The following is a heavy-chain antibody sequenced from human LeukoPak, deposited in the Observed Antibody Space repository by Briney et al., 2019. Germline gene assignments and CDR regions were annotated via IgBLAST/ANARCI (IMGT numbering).Heavy chain of an antibody. CDR1: GFTFSSYG. V-gene: IGHV3-30*03. CDR2: ISYDGSNK. J-gene: IGHJ6*02. Sequence: GGSLRLSCAASGFTFSSYGMHWVRQAPGKGLEWVAVISYDGSNKYYADSVKGRFTISRDNSKNTLYLQMNSLRAEDTAVYYCAQATDGMDVWGQGITVTVSS. CDR3: AQATDGMDV.